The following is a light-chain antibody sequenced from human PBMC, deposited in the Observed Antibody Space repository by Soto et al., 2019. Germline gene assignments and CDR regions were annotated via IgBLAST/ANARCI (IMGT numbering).Light chain of an antibody. CDR2: GAS. CDR3: QQYNNGPPWT. CDR1: QNIRNN. J-gene: IGKJ1*01. Sequence: EVVMTQSPASLSVSPGERATLSCRASQNIRNNLAWYQQKPGQSPRLLISGASTREAGIPGRFSGSGSGTEFTLIISSLQSEEFAIYYCQQYNNGPPWTFGQGTKVEL. V-gene: IGKV3-15*01.